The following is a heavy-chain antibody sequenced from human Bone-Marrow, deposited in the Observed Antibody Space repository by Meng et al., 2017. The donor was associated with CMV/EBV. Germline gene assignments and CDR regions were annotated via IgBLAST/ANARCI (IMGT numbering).Heavy chain of an antibody. CDR3: ARKPGTLYYYYGMDV. Sequence: GESLKISCTASAFTFSSYWMHWVRQAPGKGLVWVSRINSDGSTTSYADSVKGRFTISRDNAKNTLYLQMNSLRAEDTAVYYCARKPGTLYYYYGMDVWGQGTTVTVSS. CDR1: AFTFSSYW. J-gene: IGHJ6*02. D-gene: IGHD1-14*01. CDR2: INSDGSTT. V-gene: IGHV3-74*01.